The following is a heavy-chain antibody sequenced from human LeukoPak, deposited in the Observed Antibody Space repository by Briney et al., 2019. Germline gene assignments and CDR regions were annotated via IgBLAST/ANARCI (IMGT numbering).Heavy chain of an antibody. V-gene: IGHV3-21*04. J-gene: IGHJ4*02. Sequence: GGSLRLSCAASGFTFNRYSMNWVRQAPGKGLEWISSISISSSYRYYADSVKGRFTISRDNAKNSLYLQMNSLRAEDTAVYYCAKGLVGATPPNFDYWGQGTLVTVSS. CDR2: ISISSSYR. CDR1: GFTFNRYS. D-gene: IGHD1-26*01. CDR3: AKGLVGATPPNFDY.